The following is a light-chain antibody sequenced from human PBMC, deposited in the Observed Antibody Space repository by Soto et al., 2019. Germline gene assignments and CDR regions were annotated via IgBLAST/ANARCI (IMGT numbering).Light chain of an antibody. CDR3: SSYAGSNNLGV. CDR1: SSDVGGYNY. CDR2: EVT. V-gene: IGLV2-8*01. J-gene: IGLJ2*01. Sequence: QSVLTQPPSAPGSPGQSVTISCTGTSSDVGGYNYVSWYQLHPGKAPKLMIYEVTKRPSGVPDRFSGSKSGNTASLTVSGLQAEDEADYYCSSYAGSNNLGVFGGGTKLPVL.